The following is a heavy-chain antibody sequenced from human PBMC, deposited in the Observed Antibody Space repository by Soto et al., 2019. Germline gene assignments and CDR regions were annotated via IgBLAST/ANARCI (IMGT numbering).Heavy chain of an antibody. J-gene: IGHJ4*02. V-gene: IGHV3-30*18. CDR2: TSYDGSKT. Sequence: QVQLLESGGGVVQPGRSQRLSCAASGFSFSDYGMHWVRQPPGKGLEWVAYTSYDGSKTYYADSVMGRLTISRDNSKNTLFLQMNSLRPEDTAMYYCAKTRTIFGGVSRHYFDYWGQGTLVTVSS. CDR3: AKTRTIFGGVSRHYFDY. CDR1: GFSFSDYG. D-gene: IGHD3-3*01.